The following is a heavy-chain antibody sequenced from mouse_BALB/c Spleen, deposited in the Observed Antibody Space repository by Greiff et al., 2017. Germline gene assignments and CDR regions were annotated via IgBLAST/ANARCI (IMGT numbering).Heavy chain of an antibody. CDR3: AFLPFAY. J-gene: IGHJ3*01. Sequence: VQLQQSGPELVKPGASVKISCKTSGYTFTEYTMHWVKQSHGKSLERIGGINPNNGGTSYNQKFKGKATLTVDKSSSTAYMELRSLTSEDSAVYYCAFLPFAYWGQGTLVTVSA. CDR1: GYTFTEYT. V-gene: IGHV1-18*01. CDR2: INPNNGGT.